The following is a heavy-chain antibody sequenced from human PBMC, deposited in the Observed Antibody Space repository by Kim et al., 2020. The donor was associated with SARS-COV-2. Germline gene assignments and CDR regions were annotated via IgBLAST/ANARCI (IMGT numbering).Heavy chain of an antibody. CDR1: GFTFRSYY. Sequence: GSLRLSCGVSGFTFRSYYMHWVRQAPGKGLVWVSNINGDASSTNYADSVKGRFTVSRDNGKNTLYLQMNSLRAEDTAVYYCARGNYGMDVWGQGTTVTVS. J-gene: IGHJ6*02. CDR3: ARGNYGMDV. CDR2: INGDASST. V-gene: IGHV3-74*01.